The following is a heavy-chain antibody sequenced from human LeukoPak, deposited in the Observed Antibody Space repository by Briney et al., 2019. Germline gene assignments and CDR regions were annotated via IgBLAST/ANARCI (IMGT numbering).Heavy chain of an antibody. CDR1: GYTLTELS. CDR3: ATDHTTATWAVAGTRAFDI. CDR2: FDPEDGET. D-gene: IGHD6-19*01. J-gene: IGHJ3*02. Sequence: ASVKVSCKVSGYTLTELSMHWVRQAPGKGLEWMGGFDPEDGETIYAQKFQGRVTMTEDTSTDTAYMELSSLRSEDTAVYYCATDHTTATWAVAGTRAFDIWGQGTMVTVSS. V-gene: IGHV1-24*01.